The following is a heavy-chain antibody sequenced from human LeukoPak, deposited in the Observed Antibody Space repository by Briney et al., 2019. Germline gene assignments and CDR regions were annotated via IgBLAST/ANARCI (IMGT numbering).Heavy chain of an antibody. D-gene: IGHD2-21*02. Sequence: HPGGSLRLSCAASGFTVSSNYMSWVRQAPGKGLEWVSVIYSGGSTYYADSVKGRFTISRDNSKNTLYLQMNSLRAEDTAVYYCARVTGYCGGDCYFTDYYYGMDVWGQGTTVTVSS. CDR3: ARVTGYCGGDCYFTDYYYGMDV. CDR2: IYSGGST. J-gene: IGHJ6*02. V-gene: IGHV3-53*01. CDR1: GFTVSSNY.